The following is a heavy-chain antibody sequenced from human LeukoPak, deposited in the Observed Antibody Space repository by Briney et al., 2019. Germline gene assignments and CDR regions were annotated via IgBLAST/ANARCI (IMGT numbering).Heavy chain of an antibody. CDR3: ARGRYYYDSSGYYSY. D-gene: IGHD3-22*01. Sequence: GGSLRLSCAGSGFTFSNYGMSWVRQAPGRGLEWVSSISGSGDSTHYADSVKDRFTISRDNSKNTLYLQMNSLRAEDTAVYYCARGRYYYDSSGYYSYWGQGTLVTVSS. CDR2: ISGSGDST. CDR1: GFTFSNYG. J-gene: IGHJ4*02. V-gene: IGHV3-23*01.